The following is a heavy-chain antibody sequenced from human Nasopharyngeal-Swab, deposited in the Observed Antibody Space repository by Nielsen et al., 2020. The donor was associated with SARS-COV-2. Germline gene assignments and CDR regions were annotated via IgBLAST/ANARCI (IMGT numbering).Heavy chain of an antibody. CDR2: IKQDGSEK. Sequence: WILQPPGKGLEWVANIKQDGSEKYYVDSVKGRFTIPRDNAKNSLYLQMNSLRAEDTAVYYCARVSRYYDILTGYYAEDGMDVWGQGTTVTVSS. CDR3: ARVSRYYDILTGYYAEDGMDV. V-gene: IGHV3-7*01. D-gene: IGHD3-9*01. J-gene: IGHJ6*02.